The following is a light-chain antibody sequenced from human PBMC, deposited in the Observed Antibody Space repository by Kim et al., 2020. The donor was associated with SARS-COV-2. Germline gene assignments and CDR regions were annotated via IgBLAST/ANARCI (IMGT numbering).Light chain of an antibody. J-gene: IGLJ2*01. CDR3: QSYDSSNVV. CDR1: SGSIASNY. CDR2: EDN. V-gene: IGLV6-57*03. Sequence: GKTVTIACTRSSGSIASNYVQWYQHRPGSAPTTVIYEDNQRPSGVPDRFSGSIDSSSNSASLTISGLKTEDEADYYCQSYDSSNVVFGGGTQLTVL.